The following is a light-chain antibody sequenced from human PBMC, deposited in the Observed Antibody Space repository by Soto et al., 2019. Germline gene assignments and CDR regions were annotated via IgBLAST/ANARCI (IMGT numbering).Light chain of an antibody. CDR2: DVN. CDR1: SSDVGRWNH. J-gene: IGLJ1*01. Sequence: QSALTQPASVSGSPGQSITISCTGTSSDVGRWNHVSWFQQHPGKAPKLVTYDVNIRPSDVSHRFSGSKSGNTASLTISGLQAEDEADYYCSSYTGSRIPNIPPYIFGTGSKLTVL. CDR3: SSYTGSRIPNIPPYI. V-gene: IGLV2-14*01.